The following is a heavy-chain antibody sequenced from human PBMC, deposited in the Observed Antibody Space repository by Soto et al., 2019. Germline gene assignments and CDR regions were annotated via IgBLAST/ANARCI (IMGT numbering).Heavy chain of an antibody. V-gene: IGHV3-74*01. CDR3: AKDNWNSY. D-gene: IGHD1-7*01. J-gene: IGHJ4*01. CDR2: IHNDGSTT. Sequence: EVQLVESGGGLVQPGGSVRLSCAASGFTFSSYWMHWVRQAPGKGLRWVSRIHNDGSTTRYADSVKGRFTISRDNAKNTLYLQMSSLSVEDTAVYYCAKDNWNSYWGQGTLVTVSS. CDR1: GFTFSSYW.